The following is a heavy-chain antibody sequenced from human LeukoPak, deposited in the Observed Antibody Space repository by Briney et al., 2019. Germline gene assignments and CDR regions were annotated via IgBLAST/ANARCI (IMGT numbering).Heavy chain of an antibody. CDR2: IYYSGTT. CDR1: GGSISNYY. J-gene: IGHJ4*02. CDR3: ARHPARGSAGATLDY. Sequence: SETLSLTCTVSGGSISNYYWSWIRQPPGKGLEWIGFIYYSGTTNYNPSLKTRVTISVDASKNQFSLRLSSVTAADTAVYYCARHPARGSAGATLDYWGQGTLVTVSS. V-gene: IGHV4-59*08. D-gene: IGHD2/OR15-2a*01.